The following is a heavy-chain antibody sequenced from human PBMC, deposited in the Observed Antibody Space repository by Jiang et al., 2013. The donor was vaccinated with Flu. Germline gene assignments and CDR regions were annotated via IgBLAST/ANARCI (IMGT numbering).Heavy chain of an antibody. J-gene: IGHJ3*01. Sequence: SSVRVSCTASGGLFSNYLIGWVRQAPGQGLEWMGGVVPISGTANYAQKFQGRVTFIADKYTTTAYMEMNSLRSEDTAVYYCARAPPLSARLYDAFDVWGQGTVVLVSS. D-gene: IGHD2-15*01. CDR1: GGLFSNYL. CDR3: ARAPPLSARLYDAFDV. V-gene: IGHV1-69*06. CDR2: VVPISGTA.